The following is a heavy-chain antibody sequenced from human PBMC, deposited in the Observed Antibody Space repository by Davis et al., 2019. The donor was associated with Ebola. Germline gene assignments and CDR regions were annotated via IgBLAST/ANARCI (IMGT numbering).Heavy chain of an antibody. V-gene: IGHV1-2*06. Sequence: ASVKVSCKASGYTFTGYYMHWVRQAPGQGLEWMGRINPNSGGTNYAQKFQGRVTMTTDTSTSTAYMELRSLRSDDTAVYYCARDQGTIYPYYFDYWGQGALVTVSS. CDR1: GYTFTGYY. D-gene: IGHD1-7*01. CDR2: INPNSGGT. CDR3: ARDQGTIYPYYFDY. J-gene: IGHJ4*02.